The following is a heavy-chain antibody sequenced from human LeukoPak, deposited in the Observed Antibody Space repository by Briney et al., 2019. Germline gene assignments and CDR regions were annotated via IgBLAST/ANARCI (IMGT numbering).Heavy chain of an antibody. J-gene: IGHJ3*02. Sequence: GGSLRLSCAASGFTFSSYWIHWVRQGPGKGQAWVSRINTGGSITTYADSVKGRFTISRDNAKNTVYLQMSSLRAEDTAVYYCARARYTRDAFDIWGQGTMVTVSS. CDR3: ARARYTRDAFDI. CDR1: GFTFSSYW. D-gene: IGHD2-2*02. CDR2: INTGGSIT. V-gene: IGHV3-74*01.